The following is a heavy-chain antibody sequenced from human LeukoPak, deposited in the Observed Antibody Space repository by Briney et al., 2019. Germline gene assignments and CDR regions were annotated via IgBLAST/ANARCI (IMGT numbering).Heavy chain of an antibody. J-gene: IGHJ3*02. CDR2: TIPILGIA. D-gene: IGHD1-20*01. CDR3: AIHPNPYNWNDADSREDAWDDAFDI. V-gene: IGHV1-69*04. CDR1: GYTFTSYG. Sequence: ASVKVSCKASGYTFTSYGISWVRQAPGHGLEWTGRTIPILGIANYAQKFQGRVTITADKSTSTAYVELSSLRSEDTAVYYCAIHPNPYNWNDADSREDAWDDAFDIWGQGTMVTVSS.